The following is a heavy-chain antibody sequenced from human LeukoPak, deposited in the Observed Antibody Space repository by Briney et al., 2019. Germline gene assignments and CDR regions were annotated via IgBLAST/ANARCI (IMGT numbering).Heavy chain of an antibody. Sequence: GGSLRLSCAASGFTFSDHCMDWVRQAPGRGLEWVGRTRNKANSYTTEYAASVKGRFTISRDDSKKSLYLQMNSLKTEDTAVYYCARESGGGVLGYFDLWGRGTLVSVSS. CDR1: GFTFSDHC. V-gene: IGHV3-72*01. CDR2: TRNKANSYTT. J-gene: IGHJ2*01. D-gene: IGHD3-10*01. CDR3: ARESGGGVLGYFDL.